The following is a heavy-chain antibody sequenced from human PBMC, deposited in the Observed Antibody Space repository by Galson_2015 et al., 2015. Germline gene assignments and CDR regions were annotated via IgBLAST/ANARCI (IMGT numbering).Heavy chain of an antibody. V-gene: IGHV4-30-4*01. Sequence: TLSLTCTVSGGSISSGDYYWSWIRQPPGKGLEWIGYIYYSGSTYYNPSLKSRVTISVDTSKNQFSLKLSSVTAADTAVYYCARGHSSLYYYYGMDVWGQGTTVTVSS. J-gene: IGHJ6*02. CDR1: GGSISSGDYY. CDR3: ARGHSSLYYYYGMDV. CDR2: IYYSGST. D-gene: IGHD6-6*01.